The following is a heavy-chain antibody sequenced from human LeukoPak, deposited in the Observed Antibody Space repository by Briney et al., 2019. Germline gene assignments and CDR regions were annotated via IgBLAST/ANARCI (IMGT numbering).Heavy chain of an antibody. CDR1: GFTFSDYY. J-gene: IGHJ6*02. V-gene: IGHV3-11*01. D-gene: IGHD1-1*01. Sequence: PGGSLRLSCAASGFTFSDYYMSWIRQAPGKGLEWVSYISSSGSTIYYADSVKGRFTISRDNAKNSLYLQMNSLSAEDTAVYYCARDIGWNQVYYYYGMDVWGQGTTVTVSS. CDR2: ISSSGSTI. CDR3: ARDIGWNQVYYYYGMDV.